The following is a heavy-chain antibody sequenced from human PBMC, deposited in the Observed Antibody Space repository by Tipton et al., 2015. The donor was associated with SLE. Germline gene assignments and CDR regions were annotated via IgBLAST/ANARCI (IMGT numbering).Heavy chain of an antibody. CDR3: ARDLDDSSGYYYFFSD. CDR2: IYYSGST. Sequence: TLSLTCTVSGGSITSGSSYWSWIRQPPGKGLEWIGSIYYSGSTYYNPSLKSRVTISVDTSKNQFSLKLSSVTAADTAVYYCARDLDDSSGYYYFFSDWGQGTLVTVSS. J-gene: IGHJ4*02. CDR1: GGSITSGSSY. V-gene: IGHV4-39*07. D-gene: IGHD3-22*01.